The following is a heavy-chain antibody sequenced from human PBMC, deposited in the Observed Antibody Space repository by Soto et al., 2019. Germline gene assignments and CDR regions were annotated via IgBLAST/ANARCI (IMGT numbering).Heavy chain of an antibody. D-gene: IGHD6-13*01. CDR2: IYWDDDK. V-gene: IGHV2-5*02. Sequence: QITLKESGPTLVQPTQTLTLTCTFSGFSLSTSGVGVGWIRQPPGKALEWLALIYWDDDKRYSPSLKSKLTLTKDTSINYAVPTITNMDPVDTATYYCAHDIPNSSWYNDFDYWGQGTLVTVSS. J-gene: IGHJ4*02. CDR3: AHDIPNSSWYNDFDY. CDR1: GFSLSTSGVG.